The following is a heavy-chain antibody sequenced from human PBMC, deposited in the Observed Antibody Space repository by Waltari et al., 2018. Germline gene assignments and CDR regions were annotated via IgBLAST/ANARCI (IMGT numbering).Heavy chain of an antibody. Sequence: QVQLVESGGGVVQPGRSLRLSCAASGFTFSSYAMHWVRQAPGKGLERVAVISYDGSNKCYAYSVKGRSTISRDNSKNTLDLQMNSLRAEDTAVYYCARAPTRYFDLWGRGTLVTVSS. CDR3: ARAPTRYFDL. J-gene: IGHJ2*01. CDR1: GFTFSSYA. CDR2: ISYDGSNK. V-gene: IGHV3-30-3*01.